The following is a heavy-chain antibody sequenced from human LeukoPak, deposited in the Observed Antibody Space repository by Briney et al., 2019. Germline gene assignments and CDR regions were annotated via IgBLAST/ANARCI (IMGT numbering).Heavy chain of an antibody. CDR3: AREPYGSSWSYFDY. CDR2: ITSSAGTT. D-gene: IGHD6-13*01. CDR1: GFTFSSYE. Sequence: AGGSLRLSCAASGFTFSSYEMNCVRQAPGKGLEWVSYITSSAGTTYYADSVKGRFTISRDNAKNSLYLQMNSLRAEDTAVYYCAREPYGSSWSYFDYWGQGTLVTVSS. J-gene: IGHJ4*02. V-gene: IGHV3-48*03.